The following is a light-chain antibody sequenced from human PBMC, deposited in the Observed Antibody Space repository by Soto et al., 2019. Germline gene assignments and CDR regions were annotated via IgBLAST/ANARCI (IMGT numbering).Light chain of an antibody. CDR3: QHYNSYSEA. V-gene: IGKV2D-29*01. CDR1: QSLLHSDGKTY. CDR2: EVS. Sequence: ILMTQTPLSLSIIPGQTASISCKSSQSLLHSDGKTYFYWYVQKAGQAPQPLIYEVSNRFSGVPERFSGSGSRTEFTLTISSLQPDDFATYYCQHYNSYSEAFGQGTKVDIK. J-gene: IGKJ1*01.